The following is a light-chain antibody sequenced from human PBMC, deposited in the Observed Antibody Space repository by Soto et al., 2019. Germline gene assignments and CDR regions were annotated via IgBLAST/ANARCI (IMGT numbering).Light chain of an antibody. CDR1: SSDVGGYNY. J-gene: IGLJ1*01. CDR2: EVS. CDR3: SSYTRSNTLYV. V-gene: IGLV2-14*01. Sequence: QSVLTQPASASGSPGQSITISCTGTSSDVGGYNYVSWYQQHPGKAPKLMIYEVSNRPSGVSHRFSGSKSGNTASLTISGLQAEDEADYYCSSYTRSNTLYVFGTGTKVTVL.